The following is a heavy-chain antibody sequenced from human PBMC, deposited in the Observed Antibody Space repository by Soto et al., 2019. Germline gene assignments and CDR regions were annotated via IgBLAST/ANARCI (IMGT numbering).Heavy chain of an antibody. CDR3: ARGFPLWFDP. CDR1: GGTFSSYA. D-gene: IGHD3-3*01. CDR2: IIPIFGTA. J-gene: IGHJ5*02. Sequence: SVKVSCKASGGTFSSYAISWARQAPGQGLEWMGGIIPIFGTADYAQKFQGRVTITADESTSTAYMELSSLRSEDTAVYYCARGFPLWFDPWGQGTLVTVSS. V-gene: IGHV1-69*13.